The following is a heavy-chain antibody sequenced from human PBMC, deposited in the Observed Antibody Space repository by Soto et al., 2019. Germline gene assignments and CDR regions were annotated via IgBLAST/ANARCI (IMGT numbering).Heavy chain of an antibody. Sequence: EVQLVESGGGLVQPGGSLRLSCAASGFTFSSSWMHWVRQAPGKGLVWVSRINSDGSTTTYADSVKGRFTISRDNAKNTLYLQTSSLRAEDTAVYYCERNQGSASVDYWGQGTLVTVSS. V-gene: IGHV3-74*01. CDR3: ERNQGSASVDY. CDR2: INSDGSTT. J-gene: IGHJ4*02. CDR1: GFTFSSSW.